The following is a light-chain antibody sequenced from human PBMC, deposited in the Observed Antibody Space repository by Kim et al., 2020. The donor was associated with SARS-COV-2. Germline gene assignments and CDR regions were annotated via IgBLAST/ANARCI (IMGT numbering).Light chain of an antibody. CDR2: QVT. J-gene: IGLJ2*01. CDR1: SSNVGNYNF. V-gene: IGLV2-23*02. Sequence: QSALTQPASVSGSPGQSITVSCTGTSSNVGNYNFVSWYQQLPCKAPKLLIYQVTKRPSGVSNRFSGSKSGNTASLTISGLQAEDEADYYCCSYGGTVTFDVIFGGGTKVTVL. CDR3: CSYGGTVTFDVI.